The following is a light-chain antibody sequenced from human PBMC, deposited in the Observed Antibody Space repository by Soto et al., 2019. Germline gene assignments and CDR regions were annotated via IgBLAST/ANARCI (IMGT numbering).Light chain of an antibody. V-gene: IGKV3-20*01. CDR2: GAS. Sequence: DIVLTQSPGILSLSPGERATLSCRASESVSSNYLAWYQQKPGQAPRLLIYGASRRATGIPDRFSGSGSGTDFTLTISRLEPEDFAVYYCQRYGSSPPWTFGQGTKVDIK. CDR1: ESVSSNY. CDR3: QRYGSSPPWT. J-gene: IGKJ1*01.